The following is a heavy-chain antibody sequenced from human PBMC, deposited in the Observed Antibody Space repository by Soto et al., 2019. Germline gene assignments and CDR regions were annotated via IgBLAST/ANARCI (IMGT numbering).Heavy chain of an antibody. J-gene: IGHJ4*02. CDR3: ARMFHCSGGTCPFDY. CDR2: IDWDDDK. V-gene: IGHV2-70*04. CDR1: GFSLSTSGMR. D-gene: IGHD2-15*01. Sequence: SGPTLVNPTQPLTLTCTFSGFSLSTSGMRVSWIRQPPGKALEWLARIDWDDDKFYNTSLKTRLTISKDSSKNQVVLTMTNMDPVDTATYYCARMFHCSGGTCPFDYWGQGALVTVSS.